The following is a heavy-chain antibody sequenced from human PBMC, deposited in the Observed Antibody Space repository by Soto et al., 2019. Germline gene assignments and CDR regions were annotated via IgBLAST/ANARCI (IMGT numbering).Heavy chain of an antibody. V-gene: IGHV1-69*12. J-gene: IGHJ6*02. Sequence: QVQLVQSGAEVKKPGSSVKVSCKASGGTFSSYAISWVRQAPGQGLEWMGGIIPIFGTANYAQKFQGRVMITAYESTSTAYMELSRLRSEDTAVYYCARAHSSGCLIYGMDVWGQGTTVTVSS. CDR1: GGTFSSYA. D-gene: IGHD6-19*01. CDR3: ARAHSSGCLIYGMDV. CDR2: IIPIFGTA.